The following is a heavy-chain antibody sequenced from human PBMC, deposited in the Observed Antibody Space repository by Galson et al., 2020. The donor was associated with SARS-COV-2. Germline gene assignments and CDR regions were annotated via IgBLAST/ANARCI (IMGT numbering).Heavy chain of an antibody. CDR1: GYTFTSYG. D-gene: IGHD3-9*01. J-gene: IGHJ4*02. CDR2: ISAYNGNT. CDR3: AREGDDILTGYSDY. Sequence: ASVKVSCKASGYTFTSYGISWVRQAPGQGLEWMGWISAYNGNTNYAQKLQGRVTMTTDTSTSTAYMELRSLRSDDTAVYYCAREGDDILTGYSDYWCQGTLVTVSS. V-gene: IGHV1-18*04.